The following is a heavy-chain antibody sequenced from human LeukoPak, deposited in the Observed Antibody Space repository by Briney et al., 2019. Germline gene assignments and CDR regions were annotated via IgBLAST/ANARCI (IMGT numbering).Heavy chain of an antibody. D-gene: IGHD3-9*01. J-gene: IGHJ5*02. CDR2: IYYSGST. CDR1: GGSTSSYY. CDR3: ARGGDILTGLNWFDP. V-gene: IGHV4-59*01. Sequence: SETLSLTCSVSGGSTSSYYWSWIRQPPGKGLEWIGYIYYSGSTNYNPSLKSRVTISVDTSKNQFSLRLSSVTAADTAVYYCARGGDILTGLNWFDPWGQGTLVTVSS.